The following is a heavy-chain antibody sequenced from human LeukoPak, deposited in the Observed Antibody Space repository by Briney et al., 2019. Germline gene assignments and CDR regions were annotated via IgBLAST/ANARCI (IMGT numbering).Heavy chain of an antibody. Sequence: GGSLRLSCSASGFTFSSYAMTWVRQAPGKGLEWVSTVSSSDSSSCYADSVKGRFTISRDNSKNTLYLQMNSLRAEDTAVYYCAKGRGYCSGGSCYSDYWGQGTLVTVSS. CDR3: AKGRGYCSGGSCYSDY. CDR1: GFTFSSYA. V-gene: IGHV3-23*01. CDR2: VSSSDSSS. D-gene: IGHD2-15*01. J-gene: IGHJ4*02.